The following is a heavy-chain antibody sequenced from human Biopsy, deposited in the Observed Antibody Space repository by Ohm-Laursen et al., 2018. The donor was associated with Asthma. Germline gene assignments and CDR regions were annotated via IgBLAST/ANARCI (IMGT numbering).Heavy chain of an antibody. Sequence: SSVKVSCKAPGGTFSNFTISWVRQAPGQGLEWLGGIMTVFGTTNYAQKFQGRVTITADESTSTAYMEVTSLRSEDTAIYYCARCQVGYSSGWSLLLKKIYYSGMDFWGQGTAVTVSS. CDR2: IMTVFGTT. J-gene: IGHJ6*02. CDR3: ARCQVGYSSGWSLLLKKIYYSGMDF. CDR1: GGTFSNFT. V-gene: IGHV1-69*01. D-gene: IGHD6-19*01.